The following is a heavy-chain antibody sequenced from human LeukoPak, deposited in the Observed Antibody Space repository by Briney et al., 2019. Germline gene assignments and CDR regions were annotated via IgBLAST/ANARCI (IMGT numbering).Heavy chain of an antibody. V-gene: IGHV3-23*01. D-gene: IGHD3-22*01. Sequence: PGGSLRLSCAASGFTFSSYSMNWVRQAPGKGLEWVSAISDNSGNTYYADSVKGRFTISRDNSKNTLYLQMNSLRAEDTAVYYCASGYYYDSSGQEKAFDIWGQGTMVTVSS. J-gene: IGHJ3*02. CDR1: GFTFSSYS. CDR3: ASGYYYDSSGQEKAFDI. CDR2: ISDNSGNT.